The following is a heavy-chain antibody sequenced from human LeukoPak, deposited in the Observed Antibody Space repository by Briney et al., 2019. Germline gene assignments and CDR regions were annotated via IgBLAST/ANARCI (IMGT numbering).Heavy chain of an antibody. CDR1: GYSFTSYW. V-gene: IGHV5-10-1*01. D-gene: IGHD2-15*01. J-gene: IGHJ4*02. CDR3: ARRYCSGGSCYSSFDY. Sequence: GESLRISCKGSGYSFTSYWISWVRQMPGKGLEWTGRIDPSDSYTNYSPSFQGHVTISADKSISTAYLQWSSLKASDTAMYYCARRYCSGGSCYSSFDYWGQGTLVTVSS. CDR2: IDPSDSYT.